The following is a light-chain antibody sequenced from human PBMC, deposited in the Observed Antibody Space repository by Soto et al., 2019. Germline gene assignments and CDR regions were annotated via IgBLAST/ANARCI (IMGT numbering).Light chain of an antibody. CDR3: ASNSTIRTYV. CDR1: SSDVGGYSY. J-gene: IGLJ1*01. V-gene: IGLV2-14*01. CDR2: DVS. Sequence: ALTQPASVSGSPGQSIAISCTGTSSDVGGYSYVSWYQQQPGKAPKLVISDVSNRPSGVSDRFSGSKSGNTASLTISGLQIEDEADYYCASNSTIRTYVFGTGTMV.